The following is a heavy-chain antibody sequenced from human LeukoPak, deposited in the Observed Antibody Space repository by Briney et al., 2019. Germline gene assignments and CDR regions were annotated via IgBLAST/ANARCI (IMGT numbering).Heavy chain of an antibody. J-gene: IGHJ4*02. CDR2: FDPEDGET. D-gene: IGHD5-18*01. Sequence: GASVKVSCKVSVYTLTELSMHWVRQAPGKGLEWMGGFDPEDGETIYAQKFQGRVTMTEDTSTDTAYMELSSVRSEDTAVYYCAREEYSYGIRGGVDYWGQGTLVTVSS. CDR3: AREEYSYGIRGGVDY. V-gene: IGHV1-24*01. CDR1: VYTLTELS.